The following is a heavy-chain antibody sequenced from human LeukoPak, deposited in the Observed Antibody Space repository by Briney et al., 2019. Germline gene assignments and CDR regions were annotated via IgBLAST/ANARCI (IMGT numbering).Heavy chain of an antibody. Sequence: SETLSLTCTVSGGSISSSSYYWGWIRQPPGKGLEWIGSIYYSGSTYYNPSLKSRVTISVDTSKNQFSLKLSSVTAADTAVYYCARLGVYNNFLTGSVYYFDYWAREPLVTASS. CDR3: ARLGVYNNFLTGSVYYFDY. CDR2: IYYSGST. CDR1: GGSISSSSYY. D-gene: IGHD3-9*01. V-gene: IGHV4-39*01. J-gene: IGHJ4*02.